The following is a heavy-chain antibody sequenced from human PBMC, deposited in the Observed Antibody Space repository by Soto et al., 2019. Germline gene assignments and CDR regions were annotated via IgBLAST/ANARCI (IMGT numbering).Heavy chain of an antibody. CDR3: ARDQRDDYAWGPKGVFAQ. D-gene: IGHD3-16*01. CDR1: GGPVSSRSYW. J-gene: IGHJ4*02. Sequence: QVQLQESGPGLVKPSETLSLTCTVSGGPVSSRSYWWTWIRQSPGRGLEWIGSLYYSGSTKYNPPLKGRVSTSVDTSKSQFSLTLTSVTAADTAVYYCARDQRDDYAWGPKGVFAQWGTVTLVTISS. V-gene: IGHV4-61*01. CDR2: LYYSGST.